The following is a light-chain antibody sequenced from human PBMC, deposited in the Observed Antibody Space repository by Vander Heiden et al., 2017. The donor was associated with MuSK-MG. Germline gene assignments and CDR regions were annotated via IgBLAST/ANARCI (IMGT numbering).Light chain of an antibody. Sequence: QSVLPQPPSASGPPGPRVTLSCSGSSSNIGSNSVNWYQQRPGTAPKVLIYRNNQRPAGVPDRFSGSKSGTAASLAISGLRAEDEADYYCAAWDDSLSGLVFGGGTKLTVL. V-gene: IGLV1-47*01. CDR2: RNN. J-gene: IGLJ2*01. CDR3: AAWDDSLSGLV. CDR1: SSNIGSNS.